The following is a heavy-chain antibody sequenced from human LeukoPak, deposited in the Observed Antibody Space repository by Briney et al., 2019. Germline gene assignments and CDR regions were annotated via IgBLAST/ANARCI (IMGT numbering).Heavy chain of an antibody. V-gene: IGHV3-15*01. CDR3: AKDSGSGSYYYDH. D-gene: IGHD3-10*01. J-gene: IGHJ4*02. CDR1: GFTFSNVW. Sequence: AGGSLRLSCAASGFTFSNVWMSWVRHSPGKGLEWVGRIKSKSDGGTADHAAPVKGRFTISRDDSENTLFLQMNSLKTEDTGVYYCAKDSGSGSYYYDHWGQGTLVTVSS. CDR2: IKSKSDGGTA.